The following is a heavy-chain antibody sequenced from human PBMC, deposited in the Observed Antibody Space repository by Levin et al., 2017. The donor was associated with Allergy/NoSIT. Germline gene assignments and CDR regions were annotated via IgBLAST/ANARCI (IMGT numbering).Heavy chain of an antibody. Sequence: PSETLSLTCTVSGDSIINSNWWNWVRHPPGKGLEWIGEIYRNGTTKSNPSLKSRVTISMDKSNNRFSLRLNAVTAADTAVYYCARGRYFDWLPLDAWGQGTLVAVSS. CDR3: ARGRYFDWLPLDA. J-gene: IGHJ5*02. CDR2: IYRNGTT. V-gene: IGHV4-4*02. CDR1: GDSIINSNW. D-gene: IGHD3-9*01.